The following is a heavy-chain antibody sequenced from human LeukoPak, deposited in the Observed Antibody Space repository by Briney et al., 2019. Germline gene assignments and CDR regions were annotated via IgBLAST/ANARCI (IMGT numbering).Heavy chain of an antibody. V-gene: IGHV1-18*01. CDR2: ISAYNGNT. J-gene: IGHJ6*03. CDR3: ARAEGGSSGWYSYYYCYMDV. Sequence: ASVKVSCKASGYTFTSYGISWVRQAPGQGLEWMGWISAYNGNTNYAQKLQGRVTMTTDTSTSTAYMELRSLRSDDTAVYYCARAEGGSSGWYSYYYCYMDVWGKGTTVTVSS. D-gene: IGHD6-19*01. CDR1: GYTFTSYG.